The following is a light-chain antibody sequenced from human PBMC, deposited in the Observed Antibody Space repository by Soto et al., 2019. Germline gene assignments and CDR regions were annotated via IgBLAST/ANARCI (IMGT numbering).Light chain of an antibody. CDR1: QSISSW. CDR2: KAS. V-gene: IGKV1-5*03. Sequence: DIQMTQSPSTLSASVGDRVTITCRASQSISSWLAWYQQKPGKAPKILIYKASSLESGVPSRFSGSGSGTEFTLTISSLQPVDFATYYCQQYNSYPITFGQGTRLEIK. CDR3: QQYNSYPIT. J-gene: IGKJ5*01.